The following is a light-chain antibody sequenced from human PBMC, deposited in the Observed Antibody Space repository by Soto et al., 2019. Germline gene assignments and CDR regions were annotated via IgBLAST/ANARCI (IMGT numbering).Light chain of an antibody. J-gene: IGLJ1*01. CDR2: EVS. Sequence: QSVLTQPASVSGSPGQSITISCTGASSDVGGSNYVSWYQQHPGKAPKLMIYEVSDRPSGVSNRFSGSKSSNTASLTISGLQADDEADYYCSSYTSTTTPYVFGTGTKVTVL. CDR1: SSDVGGSNY. V-gene: IGLV2-14*01. CDR3: SSYTSTTTPYV.